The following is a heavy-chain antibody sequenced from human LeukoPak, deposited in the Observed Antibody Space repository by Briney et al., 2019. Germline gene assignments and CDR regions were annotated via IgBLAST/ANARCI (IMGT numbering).Heavy chain of an antibody. CDR2: MNPNSGNT. Sequence: ASVKVSCKASGYTFTSDDINWVRQATGQGLEWMGWMNPNSGNTGYAQKFQGRVTMTRNTSISTAYMELSSLRSEDTAVYYCARETEVPGGRSWDFWGQGTLVTVSS. J-gene: IGHJ4*02. V-gene: IGHV1-8*01. CDR3: ARETEVPGGRSWDF. CDR1: GYTFTSDD. D-gene: IGHD6-19*01.